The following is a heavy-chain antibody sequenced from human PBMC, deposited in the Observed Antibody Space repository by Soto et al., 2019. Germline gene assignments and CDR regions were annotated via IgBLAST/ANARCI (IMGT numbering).Heavy chain of an antibody. CDR3: ARAPPPGYYYYYGMDV. J-gene: IGHJ6*02. Sequence: EVQLVESGGGLVQPGGSLRLSCAASGFTFSSYWMHWVRQAPGKGLVWVSRINSDGSSTSYADSVKGRFTISRDNAKNTLYLQMNSLRAEDTAVYYCARAPPPGYYYYYGMDVWGQGTTVTVSS. CDR2: INSDGSST. CDR1: GFTFSSYW. V-gene: IGHV3-74*01.